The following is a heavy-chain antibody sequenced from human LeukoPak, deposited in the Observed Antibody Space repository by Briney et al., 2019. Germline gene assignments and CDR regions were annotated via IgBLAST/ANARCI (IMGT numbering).Heavy chain of an antibody. J-gene: IGHJ4*02. CDR1: GGSFSGYY. V-gene: IGHV4-34*01. CDR3: ARAPIAVADYFDY. CDR2: INHSGST. Sequence: SETLSLTCAVYGGSFSGYYWSWIRQPPGKGLEWIGEINHSGSTNYNPSLKSRVTISVDTSKNQFSLKLSSVTAADTAVYYCARAPIAVADYFDYWGQGTLVTVSS. D-gene: IGHD6-19*01.